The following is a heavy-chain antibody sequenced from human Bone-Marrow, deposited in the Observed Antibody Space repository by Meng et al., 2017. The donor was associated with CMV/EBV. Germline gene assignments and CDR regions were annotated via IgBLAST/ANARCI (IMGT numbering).Heavy chain of an antibody. D-gene: IGHD1-26*01. CDR3: ARMRLGRRGSGSPGYYGMDG. J-gene: IGHJ6*02. CDR1: GFTFSSYA. CDR2: ISYDGSNK. V-gene: IGHV3-30-3*01. Sequence: LSLTCAASGFTFSSYAMHWVRQAPGKGPEWVAVISYDGSNKYYADSVKGRFTISRDNSKNTLYLQMNSLRAEDTAVYYCARMRLGRRGSGSPGYYGMDGWGQGTTVTVSS.